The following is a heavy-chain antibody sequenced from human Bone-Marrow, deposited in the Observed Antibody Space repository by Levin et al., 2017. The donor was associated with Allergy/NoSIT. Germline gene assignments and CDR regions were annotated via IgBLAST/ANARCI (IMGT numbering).Heavy chain of an antibody. Sequence: SLKISCAASGFTFDDYAMHWVRQAPGKGLEWVSGISWNSGSIGYADSVKGRFTISRDNAKNSLYLQMNSLRAEDTALYYCAKDMGLGGIVGADGAFDLWGRGTLVTVSS. CDR1: GFTFDDYA. CDR3: AKDMGLGGIVGADGAFDL. CDR2: ISWNSGSI. J-gene: IGHJ2*01. V-gene: IGHV3-9*01. D-gene: IGHD1-26*01.